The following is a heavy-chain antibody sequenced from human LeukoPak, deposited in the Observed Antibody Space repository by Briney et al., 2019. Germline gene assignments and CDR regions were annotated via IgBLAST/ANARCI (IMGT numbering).Heavy chain of an antibody. J-gene: IGHJ4*02. V-gene: IGHV4-30-4*08. D-gene: IGHD4-23*01. Sequence: SETLSPTCTVSGGSISSGDYYWSWIRQPPGKGLEWIGYIYYSGSTYYNPSLKSRVTISVDTSKNQFSLKLSSVTAADTAVYYCATSNDYGGRLDYWGQGTLVTVSS. CDR1: GGSISSGDYY. CDR3: ATSNDYGGRLDY. CDR2: IYYSGST.